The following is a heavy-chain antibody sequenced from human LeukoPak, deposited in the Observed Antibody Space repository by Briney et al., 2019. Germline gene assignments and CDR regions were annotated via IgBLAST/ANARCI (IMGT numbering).Heavy chain of an antibody. J-gene: IGHJ5*02. Sequence: GASVKVSCKASGYTFTSYGISWVRQAPGQALEWMGWISAYNGNTNYAQKLQGRVTMTTDTSTSTAYMELRSLRSDDTTVYYCARGVGARGANWFDPWGQGTLVTVSS. CDR1: GYTFTSYG. CDR2: ISAYNGNT. D-gene: IGHD1-26*01. V-gene: IGHV1-18*01. CDR3: ARGVGARGANWFDP.